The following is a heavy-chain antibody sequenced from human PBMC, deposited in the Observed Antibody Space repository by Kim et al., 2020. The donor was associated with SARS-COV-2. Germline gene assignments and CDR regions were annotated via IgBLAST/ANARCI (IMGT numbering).Heavy chain of an antibody. Sequence: GSTNYNPSLKSRVTISVDTSKNQFSLKLSSVTAADTAVYYCARALRLPDYWGQGTLVTVSS. D-gene: IGHD3-16*01. J-gene: IGHJ4*02. CDR3: ARALRLPDY. CDR2: GST. V-gene: IGHV4-34*01.